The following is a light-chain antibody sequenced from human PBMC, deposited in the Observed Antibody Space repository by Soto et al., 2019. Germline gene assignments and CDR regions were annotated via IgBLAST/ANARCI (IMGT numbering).Light chain of an antibody. CDR3: QQYRSWPRT. CDR1: QNVLSD. J-gene: IGKJ1*01. CDR2: GAT. V-gene: IGKV3-15*01. Sequence: EILLTQSPATLSVSPGETATLSCRASQNVLSDLAWYQQKPGQAPRLLVYGATTRATDAPAKFRGSGSGTEFSLTISSLQSEDFATYYCQQYRSWPRTFGQGPKVEI.